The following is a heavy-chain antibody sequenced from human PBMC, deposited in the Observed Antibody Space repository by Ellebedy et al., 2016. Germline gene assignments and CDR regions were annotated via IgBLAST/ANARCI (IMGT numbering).Heavy chain of an antibody. CDR3: ARLYVDYVYYFDSRRDY. D-gene: IGHD3-22*01. V-gene: IGHV3-7*03. CDR2: IKQGGSEK. J-gene: IGHJ4*02. Sequence: GGSLRLSCAASGFTFSSYWMSWVRQAPGKGLEWVANIKQGGSEKYYGDSVKGRFTVSRDNAKNSLYLQMNSLRVEDTAMYYCARLYVDYVYYFDSRRDYWGPGTLVTVSS. CDR1: GFTFSSYW.